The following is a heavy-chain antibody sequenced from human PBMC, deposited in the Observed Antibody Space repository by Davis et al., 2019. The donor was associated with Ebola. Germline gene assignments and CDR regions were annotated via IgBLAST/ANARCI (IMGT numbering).Heavy chain of an antibody. V-gene: IGHV4-59*08. CDR2: IYYSGST. CDR3: ARGVGATTGWFDP. Sequence: SETLSLTCTVPGGSISSYYWSWIRQPPGKGLEWIGYIYYSGSTNYNPSLKSRVTISVDTSKNQFSLKLSSVTAADTAVYYCARGVGATTGWFDPWGQGTLVTVSS. CDR1: GGSISSYY. D-gene: IGHD1-26*01. J-gene: IGHJ5*02.